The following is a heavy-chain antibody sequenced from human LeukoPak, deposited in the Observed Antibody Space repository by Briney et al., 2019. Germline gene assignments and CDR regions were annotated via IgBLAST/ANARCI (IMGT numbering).Heavy chain of an antibody. J-gene: IGHJ4*02. CDR3: AKDTGRGDF. CDR2: LHNDETEI. Sequence: GGSLRLSCAASGFIFSNYGMQRVRQAPGKGLEWVAFLHNDETEIYYADSVKGRFTISRDNSKNTLYLQMSSLRDEDTAVYYCAKDTGRGDFWGQGTQVTVSS. D-gene: IGHD1-14*01. CDR1: GFIFSNYG. V-gene: IGHV3-30*02.